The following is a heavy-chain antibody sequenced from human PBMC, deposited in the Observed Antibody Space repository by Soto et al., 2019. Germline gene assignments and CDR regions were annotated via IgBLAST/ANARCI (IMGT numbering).Heavy chain of an antibody. CDR2: MNPNSGNT. CDR3: ARSTQWYFDL. J-gene: IGHJ2*01. D-gene: IGHD1-1*01. Sequence: QVQLVQSGAEVKKPGASVKVSCKASGYTFTSYDINLVRQATGQGLEWMGWMNPNSGNTGFAQKFQGRVKMTRNTSISTAYMELSSLRSEGTAVYYCARSTQWYFDLWGRGTLVTVSS. V-gene: IGHV1-8*01. CDR1: GYTFTSYD.